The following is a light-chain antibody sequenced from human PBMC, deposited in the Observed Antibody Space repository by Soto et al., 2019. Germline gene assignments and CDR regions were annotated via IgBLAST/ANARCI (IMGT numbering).Light chain of an antibody. CDR3: AAWDDSLNGVV. V-gene: IGLV1-44*01. CDR1: SSNVGTNY. J-gene: IGLJ2*01. CDR2: SNN. Sequence: QSVLTQPPSASGTPGQRVTFSCSGSSSNVGTNYVYWYQQVPGTAPKLLIYSNNQRPSGVPDRFSGSKSGTSASLAISGLQSEDEADYYCAAWDDSLNGVVFGGGTKLTVL.